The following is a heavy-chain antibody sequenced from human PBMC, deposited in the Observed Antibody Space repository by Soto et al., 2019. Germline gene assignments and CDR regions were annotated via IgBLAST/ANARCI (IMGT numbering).Heavy chain of an antibody. CDR2: SSNSGSFT. Sequence: GGSLRLSCAASGFTFSDHYMSWIRQAPGKGLEWIGYSSNSGSFTRYADSVKGRFSISRDNSKNSLYLQINSLRGDDTAIYYCVRSGDNYNLLDYWGQGTPVTVS. V-gene: IGHV3-11*06. CDR3: VRSGDNYNLLDY. CDR1: GFTFSDHY. D-gene: IGHD1-1*01. J-gene: IGHJ4*02.